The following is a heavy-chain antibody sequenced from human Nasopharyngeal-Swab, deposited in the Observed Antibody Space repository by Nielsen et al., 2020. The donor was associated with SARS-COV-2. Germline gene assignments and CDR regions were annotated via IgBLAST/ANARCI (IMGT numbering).Heavy chain of an antibody. CDR3: ARVVRDCSGGSCASTFDY. CDR2: IVVGSGNT. Sequence: SVKVSCKASGFTFTSSAMQWVRQARGQRLEWIGWIVVGSGNTNYAQKFQERVTITRDMSTSTAYMELSSLRSDDTAVYYCARVVRDCSGGSCASTFDYWGQGTLVTVSS. V-gene: IGHV1-58*02. CDR1: GFTFTSSA. J-gene: IGHJ4*02. D-gene: IGHD2-15*01.